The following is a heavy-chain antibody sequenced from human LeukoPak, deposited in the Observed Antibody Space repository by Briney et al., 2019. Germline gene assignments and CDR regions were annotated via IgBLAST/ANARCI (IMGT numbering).Heavy chain of an antibody. CDR1: GYSFTNYW. V-gene: IGHV5-51*01. CDR3: ARHPSSYYYDSSGTTLFDY. J-gene: IGHJ4*02. Sequence: GESLKISCKGSGYSFTNYWIGWVRQMPGKGLEWMGIIYPGDSDTRYSPSFQGQVTISADKSISTAYLQWSSLKASDTAMYYCARHPSSYYYDSSGTTLFDYWGQGTLVTVSS. D-gene: IGHD3-22*01. CDR2: IYPGDSDT.